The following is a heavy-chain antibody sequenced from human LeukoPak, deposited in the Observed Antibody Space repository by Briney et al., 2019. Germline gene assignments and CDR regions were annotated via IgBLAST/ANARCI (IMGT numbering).Heavy chain of an antibody. J-gene: IGHJ4*02. CDR1: GFTFSSYA. V-gene: IGHV3-23*01. CDR3: AKRTSGSSWYSSDS. CDR2: ISGSGGGT. D-gene: IGHD6-13*01. Sequence: GGSLRLSCAASGFTFSSYAMSWVRQAPGKGLEWVSAISGSGGGTYYADSVKGRFTISRDNSKNTLYLQMNSLRAEDTAVYYCAKRTSGSSWYSSDSWGQGTLVTVSS.